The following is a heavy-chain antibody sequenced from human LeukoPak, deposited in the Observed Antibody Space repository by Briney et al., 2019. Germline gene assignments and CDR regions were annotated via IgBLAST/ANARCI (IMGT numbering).Heavy chain of an antibody. CDR1: GFTFSSYG. V-gene: IGHV3-33*01. D-gene: IGHD6-13*01. Sequence: GGSLRLSCAASGFTFSSYGMHWVRQAPGKGLEWVAVIWYDGSDKYYADSVKGRFTISRDNSKNMLYLQMNSLRAEDTAVYYCARDRVWFDPWGQGTLVTVSS. J-gene: IGHJ5*02. CDR3: ARDRVWFDP. CDR2: IWYDGSDK.